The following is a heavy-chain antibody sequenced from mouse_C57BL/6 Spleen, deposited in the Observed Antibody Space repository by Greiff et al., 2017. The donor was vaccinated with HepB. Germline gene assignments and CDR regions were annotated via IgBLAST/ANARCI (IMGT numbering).Heavy chain of an antibody. CDR3: AKNEDYYCSSYGCYFDY. J-gene: IGHJ2*01. Sequence: VQLQQSGPGLVQPSQSLSITCTVSGFSLTSYGVHWVRQSPGKGLEWLGVIWRGGSTDYNAASMSRLSITKDNSKSLVFFKMNSLQADDTAIYYCAKNEDYYCSSYGCYFDYWGQGTTLTVSS. D-gene: IGHD1-1*01. V-gene: IGHV2-5*01. CDR2: IWRGGST. CDR1: GFSLTSYG.